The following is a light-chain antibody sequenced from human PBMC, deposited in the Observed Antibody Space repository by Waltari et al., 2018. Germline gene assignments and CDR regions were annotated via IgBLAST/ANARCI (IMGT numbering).Light chain of an antibody. V-gene: IGLV1-51*01. CDR2: DND. Sequence: QSVLTPAPSVSAAPGQKVTTSSARHSPNIDNKSVSLYQQFQGTTPKLLIYDNDKRPSGIPDRFSASKSGTSATLGITGLQTGDEANYYCGTWDTSLSAWVFGGGTKLTVL. CDR1: SPNIDNKS. J-gene: IGLJ3*02. CDR3: GTWDTSLSAWV.